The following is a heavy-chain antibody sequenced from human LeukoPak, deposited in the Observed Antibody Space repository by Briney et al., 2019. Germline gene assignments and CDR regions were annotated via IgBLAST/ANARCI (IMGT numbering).Heavy chain of an antibody. J-gene: IGHJ4*02. CDR1: GGSFSGYY. Sequence: PSETLSLTCAVYGGSFSGYYWSWIRQPPGKGLKWIGEINHSTSTNYNPSLKSRVTISVDTSKNQFSLKLSSVTAADTAVYYCARLAVVVPAAIDYWGQGTLVTVSS. CDR3: ARLAVVVPAAIDY. D-gene: IGHD2-2*01. CDR2: INHSTST. V-gene: IGHV4-34*01.